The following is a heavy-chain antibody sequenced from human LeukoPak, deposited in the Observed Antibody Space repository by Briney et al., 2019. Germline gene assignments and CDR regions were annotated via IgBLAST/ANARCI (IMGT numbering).Heavy chain of an antibody. D-gene: IGHD5-18*01. Sequence: GGSLRLSCAASGFTFDDYGMSWVRQAPGKGLEWVANIDQDGSEKYYVDSVKGRFTISRDNAKNSLYLQMNSLRAEDTAVYYCARDRGYFYWGQGTLVTVSS. V-gene: IGHV3-7*01. J-gene: IGHJ1*01. CDR1: GFTFDDYG. CDR3: ARDRGYFY. CDR2: IDQDGSEK.